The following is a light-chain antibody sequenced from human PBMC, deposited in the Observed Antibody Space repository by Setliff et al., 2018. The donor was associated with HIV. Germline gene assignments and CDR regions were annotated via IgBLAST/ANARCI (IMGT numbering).Light chain of an antibody. CDR3: CSYAGSYTDV. Sequence: QSALTQPASVSGSPGQSITIFCTGTSSDIGTYNLVSWYQQHPGKVPKLMIYEVTKRPSGVSNRFSGSKSGNTASLTISGLQAEDEADYYCCSYAGSYTDVFGTGTKVTVL. CDR2: EVT. CDR1: SSDIGTYNL. J-gene: IGLJ1*01. V-gene: IGLV2-23*02.